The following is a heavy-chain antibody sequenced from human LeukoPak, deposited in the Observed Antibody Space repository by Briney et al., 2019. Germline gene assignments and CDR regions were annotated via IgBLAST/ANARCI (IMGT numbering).Heavy chain of an antibody. V-gene: IGHV4-38-2*02. CDR3: ARVWFGDRVYYYMDV. CDR2: IYHSGST. D-gene: IGHD3-10*01. J-gene: IGHJ6*03. Sequence: SETLSLTCTVSGYSISSGYYWGWIRQPPGKGLEWIGSIYHSGSTYYNPSLKSRVTISVDTSKNQFSLKPSSVTAADTAVYYCARVWFGDRVYYYMDVWGKGTTVTVSS. CDR1: GYSISSGYY.